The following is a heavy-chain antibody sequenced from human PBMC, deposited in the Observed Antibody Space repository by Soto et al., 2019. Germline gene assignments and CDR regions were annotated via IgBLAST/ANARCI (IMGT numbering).Heavy chain of an antibody. Sequence: NPSETLSLTCAVYDGSFSGYYWSWIRQPPGKGLEWIGEINHSGSTNYSPSLKSRVTISVDTSKNQFSLKLSSVTAADTAVYYCARTGYSSGWYKAAFDIWGQGTMVTVSS. CDR3: ARTGYSSGWYKAAFDI. CDR2: INHSGST. D-gene: IGHD6-19*01. V-gene: IGHV4-34*01. CDR1: DGSFSGYY. J-gene: IGHJ3*02.